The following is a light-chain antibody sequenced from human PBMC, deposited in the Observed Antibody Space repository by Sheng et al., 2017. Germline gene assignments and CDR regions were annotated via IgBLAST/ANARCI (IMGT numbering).Light chain of an antibody. V-gene: IGLV4-60*03. CDR2: LEGSGSN. J-gene: IGLJ2*01. Sequence: QPVLTQSSSASASLGSSVKLTCTLSSGHSNYFIAWHQQQPGKAPRYLMKLEGSGSNRRGAEFLIGFSGSSSGAGSATSPSPTSSLTMRLDYYCDTWDSHTHIFGGGTKLTV. CDR1: SGHSNYF. CDR3: DTWDSHTHI.